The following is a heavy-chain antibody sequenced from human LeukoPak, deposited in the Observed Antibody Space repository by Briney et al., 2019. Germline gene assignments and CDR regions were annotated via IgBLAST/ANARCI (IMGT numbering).Heavy chain of an antibody. CDR2: ISWNSGSI. CDR1: GFTFDDYA. J-gene: IGHJ4*02. D-gene: IGHD6-19*01. V-gene: IGHV3-9*01. Sequence: GGSLRLSCAASGFTFDDYAMHWVRQAPGKGLEWVSGISWNSGSIGYADSVKGRFTISRDNAKNSLYLQMNSLRAEDTALYYCAKDIGGLIAVAGMGYFDYWGQGTLVTVSS. CDR3: AKDIGGLIAVAGMGYFDY.